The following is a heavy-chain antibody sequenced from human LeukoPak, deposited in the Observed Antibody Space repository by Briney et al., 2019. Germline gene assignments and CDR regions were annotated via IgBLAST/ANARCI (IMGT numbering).Heavy chain of an antibody. V-gene: IGHV3-30*04. CDR3: ARDPDEVATFYFDY. CDR2: ISYDGSNK. CDR1: GFTFSSYA. J-gene: IGHJ4*02. Sequence: GGSLRLSCAASGFTFSSYAMHWVRQAPGKGLEWVAVISYDGSNKYYADSVKGRFTISRDNSKNTLYLQMNSLRAEDTAVYYCARDPDEVATFYFDYWGQGTLVTVSS. D-gene: IGHD5-12*01.